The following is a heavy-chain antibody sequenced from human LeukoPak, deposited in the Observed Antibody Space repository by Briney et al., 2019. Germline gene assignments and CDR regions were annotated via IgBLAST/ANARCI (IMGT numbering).Heavy chain of an antibody. CDR2: INPSGDNT. CDR3: SRSSFYMDV. CDR1: GYTFTNNF. Sequence: ASVKVSCKASGYTFTNNFMHWVRQAPGQGLEWMGIINPSGDNTWYAQKFQGRVTMTRNTSISTAYMELSSLRSEDTAVYYCSRSSFYMDVWGKGTTVTISS. J-gene: IGHJ6*03. V-gene: IGHV1-46*01.